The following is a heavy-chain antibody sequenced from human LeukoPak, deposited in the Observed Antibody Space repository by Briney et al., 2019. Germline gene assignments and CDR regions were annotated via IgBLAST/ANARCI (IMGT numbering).Heavy chain of an antibody. J-gene: IGHJ4*02. CDR2: VSGSGSTV. Sequence: GGSLRLSCAASGFTFSDHIMDWVRQLPGKRLEWVAYVSGSGSTVYYADSVKGRFTISRDNGKSSLYLQMNSLRVEDTALYYCVRQFASWGQGTLVTVSS. CDR1: GFTFSDHI. CDR3: VRQFAS. V-gene: IGHV3-48*01.